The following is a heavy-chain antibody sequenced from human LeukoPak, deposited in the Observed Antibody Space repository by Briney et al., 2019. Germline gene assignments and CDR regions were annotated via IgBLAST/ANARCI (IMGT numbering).Heavy chain of an antibody. V-gene: IGHV3-13*01. Sequence: PGGSLRLSCAASGFDFSTSDMHWVRQVTGKGLEWVSGIGTAGDTFYPDSVKGRFTISRESGKNSLYLQMSSLRAGDTAVYYCARDRRVITYDAFDIWGQGTMVTVSS. CDR1: GFDFSTSD. J-gene: IGHJ3*02. D-gene: IGHD3-22*01. CDR3: ARDRRVITYDAFDI. CDR2: IGTAGDT.